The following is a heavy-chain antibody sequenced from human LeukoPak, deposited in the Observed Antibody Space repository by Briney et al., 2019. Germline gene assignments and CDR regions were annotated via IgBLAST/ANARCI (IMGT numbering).Heavy chain of an antibody. D-gene: IGHD3-22*01. Sequence: GGSLRLSCLASGYTFSSYSINWVRQAPGKGLEWVSSISVRSNYIYYADSVRGRFRISRDDARDSLYLQMNSLRAEDTALYYCVRLRRNSDTSGFYYYYDFWGQGTLVTVSS. CDR2: ISVRSNYI. CDR1: GYTFSSYS. CDR3: VRLRRNSDTSGFYYYYDF. V-gene: IGHV3-21*01. J-gene: IGHJ4*02.